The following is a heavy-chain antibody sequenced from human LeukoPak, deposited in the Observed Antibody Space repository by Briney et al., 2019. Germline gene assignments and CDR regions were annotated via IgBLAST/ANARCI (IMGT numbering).Heavy chain of an antibody. CDR3: AKDAGGSYYGWFDP. D-gene: IGHD1-26*01. CDR2: ISGSGGST. J-gene: IGHJ5*02. Sequence: GGSLRLSCAASGFTFSSYAMSWVRQAPGKGLEWVSAISGSGGSTYYANSVKGRFTFSRDNSKNTLYLQMNSLRAEDTAVYYCAKDAGGSYYGWFDPWGQGTLVTVSS. CDR1: GFTFSSYA. V-gene: IGHV3-23*01.